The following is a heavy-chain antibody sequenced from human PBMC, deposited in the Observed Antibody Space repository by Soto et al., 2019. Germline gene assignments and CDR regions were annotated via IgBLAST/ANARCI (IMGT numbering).Heavy chain of an antibody. CDR2: IKNKADGGTT. CDR3: TTGWRNKGY. CDR1: GFIFSNAW. J-gene: IGHJ4*02. Sequence: EVQLVESGGGLVKPGGSLRLSCAASGFIFSNAWMTWVRQAPGKGLEWVGRIKNKADGGTTDFAAPVKGRFFISRDDSKNTLYPAMNSPKAEDPALYFLTTGWRNKGYWGQGTL. D-gene: IGHD3-3*01. V-gene: IGHV3-15*01.